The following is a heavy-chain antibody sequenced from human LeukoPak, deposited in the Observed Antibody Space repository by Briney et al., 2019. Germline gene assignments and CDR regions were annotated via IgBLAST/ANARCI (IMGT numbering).Heavy chain of an antibody. CDR1: GFTFSSYE. Sequence: GGSLRLSCAASGFTFSSYEMSWVRQAPGEGLEWVSYISSTGSTIYYAASVKGRFTISRDNAKNSLYLQMKSLRAEDTAICYCARDRGITTNWFDPWGQGTLVTVSS. CDR2: ISSTGSTI. CDR3: ARDRGITTNWFDP. J-gene: IGHJ5*02. V-gene: IGHV3-48*03. D-gene: IGHD3-10*01.